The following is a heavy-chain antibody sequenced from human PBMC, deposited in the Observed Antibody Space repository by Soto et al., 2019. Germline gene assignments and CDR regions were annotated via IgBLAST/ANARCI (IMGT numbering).Heavy chain of an antibody. J-gene: IGHJ4*02. CDR2: ISSSSSYI. D-gene: IGHD1-20*01. CDR3: ARGYPLYFDY. CDR1: GFTFSSYS. Sequence: VGSLRLSGAASGFTFSSYSMNWVRQAPGKGLEWVSSISSSSSYIYYADSVKGRFTISRDNAKNSLYLQMNSLRAEDTAVYYCARGYPLYFDYWGQGTLVTVSS. V-gene: IGHV3-21*01.